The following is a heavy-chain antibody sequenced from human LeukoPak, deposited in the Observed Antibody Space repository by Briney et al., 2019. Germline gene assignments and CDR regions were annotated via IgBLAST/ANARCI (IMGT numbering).Heavy chain of an antibody. CDR1: GFTFSSYW. V-gene: IGHV3-7*01. D-gene: IGHD4-23*01. Sequence: GRSLRLSCAASGFTFSSYWMSWVRQAPGKGLEWVANIKQDGSEKYYVDSVKGRFTISRDNAKNSLYLQMNSLRAEDTAAYYCARGGVTPDDAFDIWGQGTMVTVSS. J-gene: IGHJ3*02. CDR2: IKQDGSEK. CDR3: ARGGVTPDDAFDI.